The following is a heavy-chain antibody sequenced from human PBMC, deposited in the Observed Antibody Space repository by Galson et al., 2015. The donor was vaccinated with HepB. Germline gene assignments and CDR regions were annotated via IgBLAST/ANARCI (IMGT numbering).Heavy chain of an antibody. CDR2: IYTSGST. J-gene: IGHJ2*01. Sequence: SETLSLTCTVSGGSISSYYWSWIRQPAGKGLEWIGRIYTSGSTNYNPSLKSRVTMSVDTSKNQFSLKLSSVTAADTAVYYCARQIYLGADIWYFDLWGRGTLVTVSS. CDR3: ARQIYLGADIWYFDL. CDR1: GGSISSYY. V-gene: IGHV4-4*07. D-gene: IGHD3-16*01.